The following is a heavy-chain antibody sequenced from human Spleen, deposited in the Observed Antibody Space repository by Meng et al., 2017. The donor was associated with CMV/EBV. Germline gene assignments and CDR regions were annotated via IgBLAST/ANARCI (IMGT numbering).Heavy chain of an antibody. CDR2: ISSDGSTK. CDR3: ARGRIHCSRTSCPYYFDF. J-gene: IGHJ4*02. V-gene: IGHV3-30*19. CDR1: GFTFSGHG. D-gene: IGHD2-2*01. Sequence: GESLKISCAASGFTFSGHGMNWVRQAPGKGLEWVAVISSDGSTKYYADSVTGRFTISRDNSQNTLSLQMSGLRPEDTAVYYCARGRIHCSRTSCPYYFDFWGQGKLVTVSS.